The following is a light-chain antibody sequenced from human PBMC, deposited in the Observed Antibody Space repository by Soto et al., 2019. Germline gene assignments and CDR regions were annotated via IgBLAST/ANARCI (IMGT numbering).Light chain of an antibody. CDR3: QQFQNLPMT. V-gene: IGKV1-33*01. CDR2: DAS. Sequence: DIQMTQAPSSLSASVGDRVTMTCQASQDISDNLNWYQHKEGEAPELLIYDASNLETGVPSRFSGRRSGTDVSLTINNLQPQDVATYYCQQFQNLPMTFGQGTRLEIK. J-gene: IGKJ5*01. CDR1: QDISDN.